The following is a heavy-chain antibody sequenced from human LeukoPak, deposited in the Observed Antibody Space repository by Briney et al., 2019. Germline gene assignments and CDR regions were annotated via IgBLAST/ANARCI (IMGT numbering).Heavy chain of an antibody. Sequence: ASVKVSCKASGGTFSSYAISWVRQAPGEGLEWMGVIDPSDDSTTYAQKFQGRVTMTRDTSTPTVYMELSSLRSEDTAVYYCAREDSKHDAFDIWGQGTMVTVSS. D-gene: IGHD3/OR15-3a*01. CDR1: GGTFSSYA. V-gene: IGHV1-46*01. CDR2: IDPSDDST. CDR3: AREDSKHDAFDI. J-gene: IGHJ3*02.